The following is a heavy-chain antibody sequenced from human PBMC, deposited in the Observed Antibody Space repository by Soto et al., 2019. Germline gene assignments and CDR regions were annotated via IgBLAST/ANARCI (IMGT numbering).Heavy chain of an antibody. CDR1: GFTFSSYA. J-gene: IGHJ4*02. V-gene: IGHV3-23*01. Sequence: EVQLLESGGSLVQPGGSLRLSCAASGFTFSSYAMSWVRQGPGKGLEWVSAISDSGANTYYADSVKGRFTISRDNSKSTLYLQMNSLRDEDTAIYYCARSSSSSGPWGQGTLVTVSS. CDR3: ARSSSSSGP. D-gene: IGHD6-6*01. CDR2: ISDSGANT.